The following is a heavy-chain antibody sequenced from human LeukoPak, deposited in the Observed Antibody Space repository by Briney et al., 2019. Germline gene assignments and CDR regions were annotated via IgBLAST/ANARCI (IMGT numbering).Heavy chain of an antibody. V-gene: IGHV3-23*01. CDR3: AKGHYYDSSGYFSDY. J-gene: IGHJ4*02. D-gene: IGHD3-22*01. CDR1: GFTFSSYG. Sequence: GGTLRLSCAASGFTFSSYGMSWVRQAPGKGLEWVSAISGSGGSTYYADSVKGRFTISRDNSKNTLYLQMNSLRAEDTAVYYCAKGHYYDSSGYFSDYWGQGTLVTVSS. CDR2: ISGSGGST.